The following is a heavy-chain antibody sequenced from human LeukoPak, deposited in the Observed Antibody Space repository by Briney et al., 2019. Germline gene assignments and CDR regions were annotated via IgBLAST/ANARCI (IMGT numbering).Heavy chain of an antibody. Sequence: GGSLRRSCAASGITFSSYAGSWVRQAPGKGLEWVSAISGSGGSTYYADSVKGRFTISRDNSKNTLYLQMNSLRAADTAVYYCAKPLLWRYSSSTSCYHPLFEYRGQGTLVTGSS. CDR3: AKPLLWRYSSSTSCYHPLFEY. J-gene: IGHJ4*02. CDR1: GITFSSYA. V-gene: IGHV3-23*01. D-gene: IGHD2-2*01. CDR2: ISGSGGST.